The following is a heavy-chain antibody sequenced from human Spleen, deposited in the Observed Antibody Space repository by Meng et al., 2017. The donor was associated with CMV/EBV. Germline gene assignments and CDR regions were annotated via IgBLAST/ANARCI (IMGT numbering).Heavy chain of an antibody. Sequence: VSVSSGSYYWSSLRQPPGKGLEWIGYIYYSGSTNYNPSLKSRVTISVDTSKNQFSLKLSSVTAADTAVYYCARASTVAVAGSYYFDYWGQGTLVTVSS. D-gene: IGHD6-19*01. V-gene: IGHV4-61*01. J-gene: IGHJ4*02. CDR2: IYYSGST. CDR3: ARASTVAVAGSYYFDY. CDR1: VSVSSGSYY.